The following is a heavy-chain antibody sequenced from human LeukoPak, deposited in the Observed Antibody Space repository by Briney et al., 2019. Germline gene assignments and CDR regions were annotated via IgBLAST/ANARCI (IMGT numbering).Heavy chain of an antibody. CDR1: GFTFSSYG. Sequence: GGSLRLSCAASGFTFSSYGMHWVRLAPGKGLEWVAFVHYGGSNKYYADSVKGRFAISRDNSKNTLYLQMNSLRAEDTAVYYCVRDGSGYAMWDWGQGTLVTVSS. V-gene: IGHV3-30*02. D-gene: IGHD5-12*01. CDR3: VRDGSGYAMWD. J-gene: IGHJ4*02. CDR2: VHYGGSNK.